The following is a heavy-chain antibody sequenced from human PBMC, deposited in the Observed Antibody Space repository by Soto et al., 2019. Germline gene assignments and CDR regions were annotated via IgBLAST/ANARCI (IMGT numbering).Heavy chain of an antibody. CDR1: GFTLSPYG. V-gene: IGHV3-48*02. CDR3: ARGRVAGIFDF. CDR2: VSGSSNPI. D-gene: IGHD6-19*01. Sequence: PGGSLRLSCEASGFTLSPYGMNWVRQAPGKGLEWISYVSGSSNPIYCADSVKGRFTISRDNAKNSLYLQMNSLRDEDTAVYYCARGRVAGIFDFWGQGALVTVSS. J-gene: IGHJ4*02.